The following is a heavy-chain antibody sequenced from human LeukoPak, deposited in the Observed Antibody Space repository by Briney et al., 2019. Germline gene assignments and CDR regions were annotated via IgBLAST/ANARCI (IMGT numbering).Heavy chain of an antibody. D-gene: IGHD3-22*01. Sequence: GGSLRLSCAASGFTFSNYWIHWVRQAPGKGLEWVALISYDGNNEDYADSVKGRFTISRDNSKNTLYLQMNSLRAEDTAVYYCARDQRGRTGSIMMAVLITGFDYWGQGTLVTVSS. CDR3: ARDQRGRTGSIMMAVLITGFDY. J-gene: IGHJ4*02. V-gene: IGHV3-30*14. CDR1: GFTFSNYW. CDR2: ISYDGNNE.